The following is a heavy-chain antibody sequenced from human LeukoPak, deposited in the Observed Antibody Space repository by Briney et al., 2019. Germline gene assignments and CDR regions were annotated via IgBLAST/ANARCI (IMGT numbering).Heavy chain of an antibody. J-gene: IGHJ4*02. CDR1: GFTISSYA. CDR2: ISGSGGST. D-gene: IGHD3-10*01. CDR3: AKDRAVLLWFGELDHFDY. Sequence: GGSLRLSCAASGFTISSYAMSWVRQAPGKGLEWVSAISGSGGSTYYADSVKGRFTISRDNSKNTLYLQMNSLRAEDTAVYCCAKDRAVLLWFGELDHFDYWGQGTLVTVSS. V-gene: IGHV3-23*01.